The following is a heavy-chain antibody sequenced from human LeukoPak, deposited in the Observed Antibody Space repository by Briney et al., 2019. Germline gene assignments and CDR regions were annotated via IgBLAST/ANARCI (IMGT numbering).Heavy chain of an antibody. CDR2: IYYSGST. V-gene: IGHV4-61*08. D-gene: IGHD3-22*01. CDR1: GGSISSGDYY. J-gene: IGHJ6*02. CDR3: ARLEYYYDSSGSGYYGMDV. Sequence: PSETLSLTCTVSGGSISSGDYYWSWIRQYPGKGLEWIGYIYYSGSTNYNPSLKSRVTISVDTSKNQFSLKLSSVTAADTAVYYCARLEYYYDSSGSGYYGMDVWGQGTTVTVSS.